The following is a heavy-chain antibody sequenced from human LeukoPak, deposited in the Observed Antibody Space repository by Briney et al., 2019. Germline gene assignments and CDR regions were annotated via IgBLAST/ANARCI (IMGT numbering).Heavy chain of an antibody. CDR3: ASPYIGGGMDV. CDR1: GGTFSSYA. D-gene: IGHD3-16*01. V-gene: IGHV1-69*04. Sequence: ASVKVSCKASGGTFSSYAISWVRQAPGQGLEWMGRIIPILGIANYAQKFQGRVTITADKSTSTAYMEVSSPRSEDTAVYYCASPYIGGGMDVWGQGTTVTVSS. CDR2: IIPILGIA. J-gene: IGHJ6*02.